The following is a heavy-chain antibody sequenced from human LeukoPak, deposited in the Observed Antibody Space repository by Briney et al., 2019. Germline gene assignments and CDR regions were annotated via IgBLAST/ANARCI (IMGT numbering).Heavy chain of an antibody. D-gene: IGHD6-13*01. CDR3: AKGYSSSWDFDY. CDR1: GFTFSSYS. CDR2: ISSSSSYI. V-gene: IGHV3-21*04. Sequence: GGSLRLSCAASGFTFSSYSMNWVRQAPGKGLEWVSSISSSSSYIYYANSVKGRFTISRDNAKNSLYLQMNSLRAEDTAVYYCAKGYSSSWDFDYWGQGTLVTVSS. J-gene: IGHJ4*02.